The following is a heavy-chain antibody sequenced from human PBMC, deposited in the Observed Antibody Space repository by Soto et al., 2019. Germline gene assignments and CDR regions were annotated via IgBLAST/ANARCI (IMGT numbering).Heavy chain of an antibody. CDR2: IYSGGST. Sequence: GGSLRLSCAASGFTVSSNYMSWVRQAPGKGLEWVSVIYSGGSTYYADSVKGRFTISRDNSKNTLYLQMNSLRAEDTAVYYCAAPPNWGSHHAFDIWGQGTMVTVSS. V-gene: IGHV3-66*02. CDR1: GFTVSSNY. J-gene: IGHJ3*02. CDR3: AAPPNWGSHHAFDI. D-gene: IGHD7-27*01.